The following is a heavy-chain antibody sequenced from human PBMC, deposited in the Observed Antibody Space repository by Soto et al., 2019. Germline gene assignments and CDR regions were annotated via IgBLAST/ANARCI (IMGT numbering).Heavy chain of an antibody. D-gene: IGHD3-10*01. J-gene: IGHJ6*02. Sequence: SETLSLTCAVSGGSISSHNWWSWVRQPPAKGLEWIGEIYHGGSTNYNASLKSRVTISVDKPKNQFSLNLSSVTAADTAVYYCARSAYGSYTFGMDVWGQGTTVTVSS. CDR3: ARSAYGSYTFGMDV. V-gene: IGHV4-4*02. CDR2: IYHGGST. CDR1: GGSISSHNW.